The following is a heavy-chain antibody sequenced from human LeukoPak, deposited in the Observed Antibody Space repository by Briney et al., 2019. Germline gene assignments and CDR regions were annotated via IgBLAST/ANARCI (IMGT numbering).Heavy chain of an antibody. CDR1: GGLISSYY. J-gene: IGHJ6*02. V-gene: IGHV4-4*07. CDR3: ARGGAVRGHPDYYYYGMDV. D-gene: IGHD3-10*01. Sequence: PSDTLSLICTVSGGLISSYYWIWIRQPAGKGLEGIGRIYTSGSTNYNPSLKSRVTMSVDTSKNQFSLKLSSVTAADTAVYYCARGGAVRGHPDYYYYGMDVWGQGTTVTVSS. CDR2: IYTSGST.